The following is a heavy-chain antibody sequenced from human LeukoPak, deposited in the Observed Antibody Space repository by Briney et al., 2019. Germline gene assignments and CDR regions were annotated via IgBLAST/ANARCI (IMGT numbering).Heavy chain of an antibody. V-gene: IGHV4-38-2*01. J-gene: IGHJ4*02. CDR1: GYSISSGYY. CDR2: IYHSGST. D-gene: IGHD3-3*01. Sequence: PSETLSLTCAVSGYSISSGYYWGWIRQPPGKGLEWIGRIYHSGSTYYNPSLKSRVTISVDTSKNQFSLKLSSVTAADTAVYYCARIIIAYYDFWSGYPTIFDYWGQGTLVTVSS. CDR3: ARIIIAYYDFWSGYPTIFDY.